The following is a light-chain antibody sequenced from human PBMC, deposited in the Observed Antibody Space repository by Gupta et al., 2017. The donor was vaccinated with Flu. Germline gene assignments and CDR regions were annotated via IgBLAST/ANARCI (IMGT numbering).Light chain of an antibody. CDR3: AAWDDSLNGRV. V-gene: IGLV1-44*01. CDR2: RDN. Sequence: QPVLTQPPSASGAPGQTVTMSCSGSNSNIGSNTVDWYQQVPGTAPKLLIYRDNHRPSGVPDRFSGSKSGTSASLAISGLQPEDEADYYCAAWDDSLNGRVFGGGTKLTV. CDR1: NSNIGSNT. J-gene: IGLJ3*02.